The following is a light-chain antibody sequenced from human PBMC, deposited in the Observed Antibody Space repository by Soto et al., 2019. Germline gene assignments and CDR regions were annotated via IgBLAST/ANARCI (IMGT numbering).Light chain of an antibody. CDR2: GNH. CDR1: SSNIGAGHD. Sequence: QRVLTQPASVSGAPGRRVTISCTGSSSNIGAGHDVHWYRQLPGTAPQLLIYGNHNRPSGVTDRLSASKSGTSASPASTGLQAEDEADYYCQSYDSSLSGFVFATGTKVTV. CDR3: QSYDSSLSGFV. J-gene: IGLJ1*01. V-gene: IGLV1-40*01.